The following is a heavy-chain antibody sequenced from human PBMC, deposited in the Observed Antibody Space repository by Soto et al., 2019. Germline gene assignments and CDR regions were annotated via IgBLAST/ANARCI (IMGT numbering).Heavy chain of an antibody. CDR3: ARRYDSSHGMDV. V-gene: IGHV5-51*01. J-gene: IGHJ6*02. Sequence: GESLKISCEGSGYRFTTYWIGWVRQMPGKGLEWMGTIYPGDSDTRYSPSFQGQVTISADKSISTAYLQWSSLKASDTAIYYCARRYDSSHGMDVWGQGTTVTVSS. CDR2: IYPGDSDT. CDR1: GYRFTTYW. D-gene: IGHD3-22*01.